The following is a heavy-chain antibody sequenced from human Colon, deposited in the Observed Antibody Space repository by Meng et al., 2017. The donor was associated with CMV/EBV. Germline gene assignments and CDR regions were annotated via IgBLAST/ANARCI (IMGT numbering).Heavy chain of an antibody. D-gene: IGHD3-10*01. CDR2: IYPNDNDT. J-gene: IGHJ6*02. V-gene: IGHV5-51*01. CDR1: GFTFTTYW. Sequence: GGSLRLSCRGSGFTFTTYWIAWVRQMPGKGLEWMGIIYPNDNDTRYSPSFQGQVTISADKSIGTAYLQWSSLKASDTAIYYCARRYGAGSYGMDVWSLGTTVTVSS. CDR3: ARRYGAGSYGMDV.